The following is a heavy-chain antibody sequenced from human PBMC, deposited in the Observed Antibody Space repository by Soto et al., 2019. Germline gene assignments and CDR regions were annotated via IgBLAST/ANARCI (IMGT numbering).Heavy chain of an antibody. D-gene: IGHD3-3*01. V-gene: IGHV1-69*06. CDR2: IIPIFGTA. Sequence: QVQLVQSGAEVKKPGSSVKVSCKASGGTFSSYAISWVRQAPGQGLEWMGGIIPIFGTANYAQKFQGRVTITADKSTSTAYMELRSLRSEDTDVYYFARSLSETSDFPDYWGQGTLVTVSS. CDR3: ARSLSETSDFPDY. CDR1: GGTFSSYA. J-gene: IGHJ4*02.